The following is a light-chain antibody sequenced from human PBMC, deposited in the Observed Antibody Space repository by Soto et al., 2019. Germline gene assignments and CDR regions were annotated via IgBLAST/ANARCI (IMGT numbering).Light chain of an antibody. CDR2: RAS. CDR3: QHYGTR. V-gene: IGKV3-20*01. J-gene: IGKJ1*01. Sequence: EIVLTQSPGTLSLSPGERATLSCRASQSVSSSCLAWYQQRPGQAPRLLLYRASTRATGVPDRFSGGGSGTDFTLTISRLEPEDLAVYYCQHYGTRFGPGTKVDIK. CDR1: QSVSSSC.